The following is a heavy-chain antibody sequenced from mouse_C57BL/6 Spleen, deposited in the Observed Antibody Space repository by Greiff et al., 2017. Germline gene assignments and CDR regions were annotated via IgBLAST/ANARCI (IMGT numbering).Heavy chain of an antibody. CDR3: AIWSLRRGGFDY. V-gene: IGHV1-80*01. J-gene: IGHJ2*01. CDR2: IYPGDGDT. CDR1: GYAFSSYW. Sequence: QVHVKQSGAELVKPGASVKISCKASGYAFSSYWMNWVKQRPGKGLEWIGQIYPGDGDTNYNGKFKGKATLTADKSSSTAYMQLSSLTSEDSAVYFGAIWSLRRGGFDYWGQGTTLTVSS. D-gene: IGHD2-13*01.